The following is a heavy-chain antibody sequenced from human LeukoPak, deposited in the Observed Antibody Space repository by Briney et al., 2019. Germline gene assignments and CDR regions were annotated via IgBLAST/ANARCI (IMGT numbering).Heavy chain of an antibody. CDR2: ISSSSSYI. Sequence: PGGSLRLSCAASGFTFSSYSMNWVRQAPGKGLEWVSSISSSSSYIYYADSVKGRFTISRDNAKNSLYLQVNSLRAEDTAVYYCARDRIAAAGAIVYWGQGALVTVSS. J-gene: IGHJ4*02. D-gene: IGHD6-13*01. V-gene: IGHV3-21*01. CDR3: ARDRIAAAGAIVY. CDR1: GFTFSSYS.